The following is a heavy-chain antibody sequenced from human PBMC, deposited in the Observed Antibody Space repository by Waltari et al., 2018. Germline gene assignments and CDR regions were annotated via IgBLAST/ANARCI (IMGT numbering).Heavy chain of an antibody. CDR3: ARHCVAYGGAFDI. D-gene: IGHD4-17*01. J-gene: IGHJ3*02. Sequence: QLQLQESGPGLVRPSETLSLTCTVSGGSFRSDNYYWGWIRQPPGKGLEWIGGVYYSGSTYYSKSLKSRVSISADTSRNQFSLELSSVTAADTSLYFCARHCVAYGGAFDIWGQGTMVTVSS. CDR1: GGSFRSDNYY. CDR2: VYYSGST. V-gene: IGHV4-39*01.